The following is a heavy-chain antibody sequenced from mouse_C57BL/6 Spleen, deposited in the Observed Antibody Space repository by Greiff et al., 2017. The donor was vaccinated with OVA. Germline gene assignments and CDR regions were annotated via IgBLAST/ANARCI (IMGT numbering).Heavy chain of an antibody. CDR1: GYTFTSYW. J-gene: IGHJ2*01. Sequence: QSCKASGYTFTSYWMHWVKQRPGQGLEWIGEIDPSDSYTNYNQKFKGKSTLTVDKSSSTAYMQLSSLTSEDSAVYYCARHGSSYDFDYWGQGTTLTVSS. CDR2: IDPSDSYT. CDR3: ARHGSSYDFDY. D-gene: IGHD1-1*01. V-gene: IGHV1-69*01.